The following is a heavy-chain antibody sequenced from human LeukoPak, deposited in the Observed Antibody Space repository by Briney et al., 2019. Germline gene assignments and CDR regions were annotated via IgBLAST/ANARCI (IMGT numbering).Heavy chain of an antibody. CDR1: GYTFTSYD. D-gene: IGHD3-3*02. V-gene: IGHV1-8*01. CDR3: ARGRRHFWSGYLYYFDY. Sequence: ASVKVSCKASGYTFTSYDINWARQATGQGLEWMGWMNPNSGNTGYAQKFQGRVTMTRNTSISTAYMELSSLRSEDTAAYYCARGRRHFWSGYLYYFDYWGQGTLVTVSS. CDR2: MNPNSGNT. J-gene: IGHJ4*02.